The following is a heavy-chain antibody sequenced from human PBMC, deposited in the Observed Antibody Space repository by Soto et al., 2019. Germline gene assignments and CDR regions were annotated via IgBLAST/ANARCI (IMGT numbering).Heavy chain of an antibody. CDR3: GRHGPEDGGNSGGMDV. CDR1: GYSFTTYW. CDR2: IYPGDSDT. D-gene: IGHD4-4*01. Sequence: PGESLKISCKGSGYSFTTYWIAWVRQMPGKGLEWMGVIYPGDSDTRYSPSFQGQVTISADKSISTAYLQWSSLKASDTAMHYCGRHGPEDGGNSGGMDVWGQGTTVTVS. J-gene: IGHJ6*02. V-gene: IGHV5-51*01.